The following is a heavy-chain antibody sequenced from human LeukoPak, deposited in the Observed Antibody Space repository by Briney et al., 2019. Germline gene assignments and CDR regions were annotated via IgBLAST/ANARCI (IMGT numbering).Heavy chain of an antibody. CDR2: IYYGGST. CDR1: GASFISSTYY. CDR3: ARHAGGISATGTRPFDY. Sequence: PSETLSLTCTVSGASFISSTYYWGWIRQPPGKGLEWIGSIYYGGSTYYNPSLKSRVTKSVDTSKNQFSLKLSSVTAADTAVYYCARHAGGISATGTRPFDYWGQGTLVAVSS. D-gene: IGHD6-13*01. J-gene: IGHJ4*02. V-gene: IGHV4-39*01.